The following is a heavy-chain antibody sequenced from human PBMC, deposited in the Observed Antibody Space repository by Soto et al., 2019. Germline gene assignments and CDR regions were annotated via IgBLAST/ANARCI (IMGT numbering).Heavy chain of an antibody. D-gene: IGHD3-10*01. Sequence: PSETLSLTCTVSGGSISSSSYYWGWIRQPPGKGLEWIGSIYYSGSTYYNPSLKSRVTISVDTPKNQFSLKLSSVTAADTAVYYCARLGVRRKRGYGMDVWGQGTTVT. CDR3: ARLGVRRKRGYGMDV. CDR1: GGSISSSSYY. CDR2: IYYSGST. V-gene: IGHV4-39*01. J-gene: IGHJ6*02.